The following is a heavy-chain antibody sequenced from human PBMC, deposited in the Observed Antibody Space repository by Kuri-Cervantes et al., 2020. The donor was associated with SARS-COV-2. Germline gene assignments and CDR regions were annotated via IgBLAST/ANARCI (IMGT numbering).Heavy chain of an antibody. CDR1: GYTFTSYA. J-gene: IGHJ4*02. V-gene: IGHV1-3*01. CDR3: ARTRGIAAAYYFDY. D-gene: IGHD6-13*01. Sequence: ASVKVSCKASGYTFTSYAMHWVRQAPGQRLEWMGWINAGNGNTKYSQKFQGRVTITADKSTSTAYMELSSLRSEDTAVYYCARTRGIAAAYYFDYWGQGTLVTVSS. CDR2: INAGNGNT.